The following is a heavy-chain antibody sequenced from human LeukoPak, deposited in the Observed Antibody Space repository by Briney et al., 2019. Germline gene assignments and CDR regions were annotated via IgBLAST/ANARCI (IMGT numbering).Heavy chain of an antibody. Sequence: GGSLRLSCAASGFSFSDYYMTWIRQTPGKGLEWVSDISSNGRGTFYAESVRGRFTVSRDNAKKSLYLQMNSLRVEDTAVYYCARDERAYYSDSGSSSPRDYYYYYMDVWGKGITVTISS. CDR3: ARDERAYYSDSGSSSPRDYYYYYMDV. CDR1: GFSFSDYY. D-gene: IGHD3-10*01. CDR2: ISSNGRGT. J-gene: IGHJ6*03. V-gene: IGHV3-11*01.